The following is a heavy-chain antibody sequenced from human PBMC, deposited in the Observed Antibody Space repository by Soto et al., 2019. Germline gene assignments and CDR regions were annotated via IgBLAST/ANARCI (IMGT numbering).Heavy chain of an antibody. CDR3: ARDTESNRYND. J-gene: IGHJ1*01. CDR1: GYTFSTSG. V-gene: IGHV1-18*01. Sequence: ASVKVSCKTSGYTFSTSGISWVRQAPGQGLEWVGWIRLDNGNRKSAQRLQGRVTLATDTSASTAYMELRSLTSDDTAMYSCARDTESNRYNDWGQGTLVTVSS. D-gene: IGHD1-20*01. CDR2: IRLDNGNR.